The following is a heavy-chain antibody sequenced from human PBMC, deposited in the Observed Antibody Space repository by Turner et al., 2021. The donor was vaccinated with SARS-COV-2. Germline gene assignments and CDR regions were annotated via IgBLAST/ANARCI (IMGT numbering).Heavy chain of an antibody. V-gene: IGHV3-7*01. J-gene: IGHJ6*02. Sequence: EVQLVESGGGLVQPGGSMRLSCAASGFTFSSFWMSWVRQGPGKGLEWVANIKEDGSEKYYVDSVKGRFTISRDNAKNSVYLQMNSLRAEDTAVYYCARRRGMDVWGQGTTVTVSS. CDR1: GFTFSSFW. CDR2: IKEDGSEK. CDR3: ARRRGMDV.